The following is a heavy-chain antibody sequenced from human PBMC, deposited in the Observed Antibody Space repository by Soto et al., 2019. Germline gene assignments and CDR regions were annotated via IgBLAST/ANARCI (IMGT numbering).Heavy chain of an antibody. CDR2: IYYSGST. V-gene: IGHV4-59*12. J-gene: IGHJ5*02. CDR1: GGSISSYY. D-gene: IGHD2-21*01. CDR3: AREGDMGGEWFDP. Sequence: SETLSLTCTVSGGSISSYYWSWIRQPPGKGLEWIGYIYYSGSTNYNPSLKSRVTISVDTSKNQFSLKLSSVTAADTAVYYCAREGDMGGEWFDPWGQGTLVTVSS.